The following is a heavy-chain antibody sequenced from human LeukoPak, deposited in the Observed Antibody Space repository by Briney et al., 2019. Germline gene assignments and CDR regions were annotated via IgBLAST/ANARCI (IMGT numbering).Heavy chain of an antibody. V-gene: IGHV4-61*02. J-gene: IGHJ5*02. CDR1: GYSISSGYY. Sequence: SETLSLTCTVSGYSISSGYYWGWIRQPAGKGLEWIGRIYTSGSTNYNPSLKSRVTISVDTSKNQFSLKLSSVTAADTAVYYCARSGDIVVVPAAPISRAFDPWGQGTLVTVSS. D-gene: IGHD2-2*01. CDR2: IYTSGST. CDR3: ARSGDIVVVPAAPISRAFDP.